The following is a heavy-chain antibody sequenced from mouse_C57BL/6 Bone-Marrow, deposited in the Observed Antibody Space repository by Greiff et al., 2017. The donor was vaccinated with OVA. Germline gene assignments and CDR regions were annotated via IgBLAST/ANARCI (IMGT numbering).Heavy chain of an antibody. Sequence: DVHLVESGGGLVQPGGSLKLSCAASGFTFSDYYMYWVRQTPEKRLEWVAYISNGGGSTYYPDTVKGRFTISRDNAKNTLYLQMSRLKSEDTAMYYCARQEDYGGYFDYWGQGTTLTVSS. CDR2: ISNGGGST. V-gene: IGHV5-12*01. D-gene: IGHD1-1*01. CDR1: GFTFSDYY. CDR3: ARQEDYGGYFDY. J-gene: IGHJ2*01.